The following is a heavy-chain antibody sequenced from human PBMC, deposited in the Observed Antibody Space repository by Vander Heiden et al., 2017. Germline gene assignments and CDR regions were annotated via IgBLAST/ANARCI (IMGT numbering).Heavy chain of an antibody. CDR3: ARTVATPRSDAFDI. V-gene: IGHV3-21*02. CDR2: ISSTSTYI. D-gene: IGHD6-13*01. CDR1: VVTFTRYS. J-gene: IGHJ3*02. Sequence: EVQLVESGGGLVKPGASLRLSCAASVVTFTRYSIKWVRQAPGKGLEWVSSISSTSTYIFYADSVRGRFTISRDNARNSVYLQINSLRAEDTAVYFCARTVATPRSDAFDIWGQGTVVTVSS.